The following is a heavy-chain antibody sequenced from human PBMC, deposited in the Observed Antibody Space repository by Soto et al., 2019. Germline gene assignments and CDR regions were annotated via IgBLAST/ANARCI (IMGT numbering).Heavy chain of an antibody. CDR3: ARDSTRAY. J-gene: IGHJ4*02. CDR2: SNPSCGGT. CDR1: GSTSTSHY. V-gene: IGHV1-46*01. Sequence: ASVNASFKSPGSTSTSHYMHWVRQAPGQGLEWMGISNPSCGGTIYTQKFQGRVTMTRDTSTSTVYMELSSLRSEDTAVYYCARDSTRAYCGQRTRVSVSS.